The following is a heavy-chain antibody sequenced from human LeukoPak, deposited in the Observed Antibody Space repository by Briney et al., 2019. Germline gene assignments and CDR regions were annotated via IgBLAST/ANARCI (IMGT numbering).Heavy chain of an antibody. CDR2: IYYSGST. CDR1: GYSISSGYY. CDR3: ARIEEGYCSGGSCYYFDY. Sequence: SETLSLTCTVSGYSISSGYYWSWIRQPPGKGLEWIGYIYYSGSTNYNPSLKSRVTISVDTSKNQFSLKLSSVTAADTAVYYCARIEEGYCSGGSCYYFDYWGQGTLVTVSS. V-gene: IGHV4-61*01. J-gene: IGHJ4*02. D-gene: IGHD2-15*01.